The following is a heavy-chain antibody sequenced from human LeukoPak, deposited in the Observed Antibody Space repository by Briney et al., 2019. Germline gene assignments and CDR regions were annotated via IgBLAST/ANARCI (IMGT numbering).Heavy chain of an antibody. Sequence: GSLRLSCAAPGFTFSSYSMNWVRQAPGKGLEWVSSISSSSSYIYYADSVKGRFTISRDNAKNSLYLQMNSLRAEDTAVHYCAREGRYSAAATFNYYYYYYMDVWGKGTTVTVSS. CDR1: GFTFSSYS. CDR3: AREGRYSAAATFNYYYYYYMDV. V-gene: IGHV3-21*01. J-gene: IGHJ6*03. CDR2: ISSSSSYI. D-gene: IGHD6-13*01.